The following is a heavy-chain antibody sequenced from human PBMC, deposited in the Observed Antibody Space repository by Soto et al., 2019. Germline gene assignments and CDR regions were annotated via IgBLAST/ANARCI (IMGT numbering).Heavy chain of an antibody. J-gene: IGHJ4*02. CDR3: AKARFSSPGLVVADPFDY. Sequence: EVQLLESGGRLVQPGGSLRLSCAASGFTFSNYAMTWVRQAPGKGLEWVSAVPVSDGRTYYADSVKGRFTISRDNSKNTLYQQMNSLRAEDTAVYYCAKARFSSPGLVVADPFDYWGQGTLVTVSS. CDR1: GFTFSNYA. V-gene: IGHV3-23*01. CDR2: VPVSDGRT. D-gene: IGHD2-15*01.